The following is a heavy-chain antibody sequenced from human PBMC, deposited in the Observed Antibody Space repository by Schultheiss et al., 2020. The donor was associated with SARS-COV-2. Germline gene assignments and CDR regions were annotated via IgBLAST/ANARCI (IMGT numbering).Heavy chain of an antibody. CDR2: IYYSGST. Sequence: SETLSLTCTVSGDSISNYYWSWIRQPPGKGLEWIGYIYYSGSTNYNPSLKSRVTISVDTSKHQLSLRLSSVTAADTAVYFCARQNSGGLDSWGQGTLVTVSS. V-gene: IGHV4-59*08. CDR1: GDSISNYY. J-gene: IGHJ4*02. CDR3: ARQNSGGLDS. D-gene: IGHD2-15*01.